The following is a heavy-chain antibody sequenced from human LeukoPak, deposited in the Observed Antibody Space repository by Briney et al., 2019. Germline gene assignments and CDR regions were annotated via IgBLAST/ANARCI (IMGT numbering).Heavy chain of an antibody. CDR2: ISGSGGST. V-gene: IGHV3-23*01. D-gene: IGHD3-3*01. CDR1: GFTFSSYA. J-gene: IGHJ4*02. CDR3: AKGGSAIFGVVIITGPFDY. Sequence: GGSLRLSCAASGFTFSSYAMSWVRQAPGKGLEWVSAISGSGGSTYYADSVKGRFTISRDNSKNTLYLQMNSLRAEDTAVYYCAKGGSAIFGVVIITGPFDYWGQGTLVTVSS.